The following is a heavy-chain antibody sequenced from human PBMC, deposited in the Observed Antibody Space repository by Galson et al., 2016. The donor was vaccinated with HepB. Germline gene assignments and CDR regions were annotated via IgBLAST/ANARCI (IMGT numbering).Heavy chain of an antibody. CDR2: ISTYNGIT. D-gene: IGHD2-21*02. CDR3: ARASCGGDCYSFDY. Sequence: SVKVSCKASGYTFTSYAINWVRRAPGQGLEWMGLISTYNGITNYAQKLQGRVTMTTDTSTSTAYVELRSLRSDDTAMYYCARASCGGDCYSFDYWGQGTLVTVSS. J-gene: IGHJ4*02. CDR1: GYTFTSYA. V-gene: IGHV1-18*01.